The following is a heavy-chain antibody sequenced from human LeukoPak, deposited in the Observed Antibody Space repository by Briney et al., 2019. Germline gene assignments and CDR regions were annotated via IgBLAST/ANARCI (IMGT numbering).Heavy chain of an antibody. CDR1: GFTFSSYA. Sequence: GRSLRLSSAASGFTFSSYAMHWVRQAPGKGLEWVAVISYDGSHKNYADSVKGRFTISRDNSKNTVYLQMNSLRPEDTAVYYCAREGCSSTSCYEEDPDYYYYYGMDVWGKGTTVTVSS. V-gene: IGHV3-30*04. CDR2: ISYDGSHK. D-gene: IGHD2-2*01. J-gene: IGHJ6*04. CDR3: AREGCSSTSCYEEDPDYYYYYGMDV.